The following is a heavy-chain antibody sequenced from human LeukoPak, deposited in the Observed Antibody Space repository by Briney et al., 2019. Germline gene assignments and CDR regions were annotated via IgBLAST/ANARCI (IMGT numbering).Heavy chain of an antibody. CDR3: ARGPFYYDSSGYSTYYYYYMDV. D-gene: IGHD3-22*01. V-gene: IGHV4-59*01. J-gene: IGHJ6*03. CDR2: ISYSGST. Sequence: PSETLSLTCSVSGGSISSYYWNWIWQPPGKGLEWIGSISYSGSTNYNPSLESRVTISVDTSKNQISLKLSSVTAADTAVYYCARGPFYYDSSGYSTYYYYYMDVWGKGTTVTVSS. CDR1: GGSISSYY.